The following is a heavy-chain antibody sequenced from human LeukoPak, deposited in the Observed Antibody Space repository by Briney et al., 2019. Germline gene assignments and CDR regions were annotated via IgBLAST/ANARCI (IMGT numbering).Heavy chain of an antibody. CDR1: GFTFSSYA. CDR3: ARDLVPAAEYYYYYGMDV. V-gene: IGHV3-30*04. J-gene: IGHJ6*04. D-gene: IGHD6-13*01. Sequence: PGRSLRLSCAASGFTFSSYAMHWVRQAPGKGLEWVAVISCDGSNKYYADSVKGRFTISRDNSKNTLYLQMNSLRAEDTAVYYCARDLVPAAEYYYYYGMDVWGKGTTVTVSS. CDR2: ISCDGSNK.